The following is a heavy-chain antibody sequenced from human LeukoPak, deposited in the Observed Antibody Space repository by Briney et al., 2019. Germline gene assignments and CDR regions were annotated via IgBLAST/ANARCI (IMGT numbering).Heavy chain of an antibody. V-gene: IGHV3-48*03. CDR3: ARDSKLDIVATSTYYYYGMDV. CDR1: GFTLSSYE. Sequence: GGSLRLSCAASGFTLSSYEMNWVRQAPGKGLEWVSYISSSGSTIYYADPVKGRFTISRDNAKNSLYLQMNSLRAEDTAVYYCARDSKLDIVATSTYYYYGMDVWGKGTTVTVSS. CDR2: ISSSGSTI. J-gene: IGHJ6*04. D-gene: IGHD5-12*01.